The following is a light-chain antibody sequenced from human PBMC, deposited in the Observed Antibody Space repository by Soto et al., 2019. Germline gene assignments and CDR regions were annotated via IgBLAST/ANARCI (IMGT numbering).Light chain of an antibody. CDR1: NSDIGAYNY. CDR3: NSYSTAYTLV. J-gene: IGLJ1*01. V-gene: IGLV2-14*03. CDR2: EVT. Sequence: QSVLTQPASVSGSPGQSITISCTGTNSDIGAYNYVSWYQQHPGKAPKLIIYEVTNRPSGVSKRFSASKTGNTAYLAISVLQAEDEADYYCNSYSTAYTLVFGTGTKVTVL.